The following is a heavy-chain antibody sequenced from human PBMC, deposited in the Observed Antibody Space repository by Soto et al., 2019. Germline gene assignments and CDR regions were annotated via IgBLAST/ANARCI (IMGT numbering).Heavy chain of an antibody. Sequence: SETLSLTCTVSGGSISSSSYYWGWIRQPPGKGLEWIGSIYYSGSTYYNPSLKSRVTISVDTSKNQFSLKLSSVTAADTAVYYCARHGVTGCSSTSCYKPNWFDPWGQGTLVTVSS. CDR3: ARHGVTGCSSTSCYKPNWFDP. CDR2: IYYSGST. D-gene: IGHD2-2*02. CDR1: GGSISSSSYY. V-gene: IGHV4-39*01. J-gene: IGHJ5*02.